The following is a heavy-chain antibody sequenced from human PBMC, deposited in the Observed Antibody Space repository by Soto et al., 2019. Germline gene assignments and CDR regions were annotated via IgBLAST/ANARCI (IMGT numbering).Heavy chain of an antibody. CDR3: AKDRSEMYYYGSGSLLDY. CDR1: GFTFSSYG. CDR2: ISYDGSNK. J-gene: IGHJ4*02. V-gene: IGHV3-30*18. D-gene: IGHD3-10*01. Sequence: QVQLVESGRGVVQPGRSLRLSCAASGFTFSSYGMHWVRQAPGKGLEWVAVISYDGSNKYYADSVKGRFTISRDNSKNTLYLQMNSLRAEDTAVYYCAKDRSEMYYYGSGSLLDYWGQGTLVTVSS.